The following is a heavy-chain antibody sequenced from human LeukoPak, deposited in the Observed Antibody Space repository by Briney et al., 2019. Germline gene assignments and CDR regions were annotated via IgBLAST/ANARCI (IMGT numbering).Heavy chain of an antibody. D-gene: IGHD4-11*01. CDR3: ASSRMTTELTKVDY. J-gene: IGHJ4*02. CDR2: INHSGSI. V-gene: IGHV4-34*01. CDR1: GGSFSGYY. Sequence: SETLSLTCTVYGGSFSGYYWSWIRQPPGRGLEWIGEINHSGSINYNPSLKSRVTISVDTSKNQFSLKLSSVTAADTAVYYCASSRMTTELTKVDYWGQGTLVTVSS.